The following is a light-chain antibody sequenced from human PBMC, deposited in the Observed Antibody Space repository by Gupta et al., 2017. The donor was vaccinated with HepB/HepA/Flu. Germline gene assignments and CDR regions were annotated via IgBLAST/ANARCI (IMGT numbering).Light chain of an antibody. J-gene: IGLJ2*01. CDR3: AAWDDTLKTVL. CDR1: SSNIGSNS. Sequence: QSVLTPPPSASVTPGQRVTISCSGGSSNIGSNSVHWYQQLPGTAPSLLIYTNIQRPSGVPDRFSGSKSGTSSSLAISGLQSEDEADYYCAAWDDTLKTVLIGGGTKLTVL. CDR2: TNI. V-gene: IGLV1-44*01.